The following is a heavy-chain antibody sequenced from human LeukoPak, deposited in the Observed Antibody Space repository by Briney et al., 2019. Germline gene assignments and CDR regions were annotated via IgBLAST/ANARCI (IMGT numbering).Heavy chain of an antibody. CDR2: ISSSSSYI. D-gene: IGHD5-12*01. CDR3: ARDRASTHSGYDYSNWFDL. J-gene: IGHJ5*02. Sequence: GGSLRLSCAASGFTFSSYSMNWVRQAPGKGLEWVSSISSSSSYIYYADSVKGRFTISRDNAKNSLYLQMNSLRAEDTAVYYCARDRASTHSGYDYSNWFDLWGQGTLVTVSS. CDR1: GFTFSSYS. V-gene: IGHV3-21*01.